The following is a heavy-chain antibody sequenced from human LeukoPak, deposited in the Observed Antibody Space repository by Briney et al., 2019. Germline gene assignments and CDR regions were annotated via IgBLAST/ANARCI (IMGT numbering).Heavy chain of an antibody. CDR3: ARVNGLRGSFDY. V-gene: IGHV3-23*01. CDR1: GFTFSSYA. J-gene: IGHJ4*02. CDR2: ISGSGGST. Sequence: PGGSLRLSCAASGFTFSSYAMSWVRQTPGKGLECVSAISGSGGSTNYADSVRGRFTISRHNSKNTLYLQMNSLRAEDTAVYYCARVNGLRGSFDYWGQGTLVAVSS. D-gene: IGHD2-8*01.